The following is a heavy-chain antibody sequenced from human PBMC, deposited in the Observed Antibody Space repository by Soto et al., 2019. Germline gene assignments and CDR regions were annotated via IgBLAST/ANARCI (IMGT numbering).Heavy chain of an antibody. V-gene: IGHV3-23*01. CDR1: GFTFINHA. CDR3: AKGLQFYYYYGVDV. Sequence: PGGSLRLSCAASGFTFINHAMTWVRQAPGKGLEWVSAISGGGGSTYYADSVKGRFTISRDNSKNTLYLQMNSLRAEGTAVYYCAKGLQFYYYYGVDVWGQGTTVTVSS. J-gene: IGHJ6*02. CDR2: ISGGGGST.